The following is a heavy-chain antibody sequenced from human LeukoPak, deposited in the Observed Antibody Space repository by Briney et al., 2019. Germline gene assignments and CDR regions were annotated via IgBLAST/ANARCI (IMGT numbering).Heavy chain of an antibody. CDR1: GGSISSTRYY. J-gene: IGHJ6*02. CDR2: IYYSGST. V-gene: IGHV4-39*01. D-gene: IGHD3-16*02. Sequence: SETLSPTCTVSGGSISSTRYYWGWIRQPPGQGLEWIGSIYYSGSTNYNPSLQSRITISVDTSKNQFSLKLSSVTAADTAVYYCASGVIPTSYYYGMDVWGQGTTVTVSS. CDR3: ASGVIPTSYYYGMDV.